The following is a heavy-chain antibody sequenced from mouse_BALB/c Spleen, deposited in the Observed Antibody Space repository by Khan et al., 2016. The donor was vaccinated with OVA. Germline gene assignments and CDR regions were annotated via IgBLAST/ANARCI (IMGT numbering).Heavy chain of an antibody. J-gene: IGHJ4*01. V-gene: IGHV9-3-1*01. CDR1: GYTFTNYG. CDR2: INTYTGEP. Sequence: LVESGPELKKPGETVKISCKASGYTFTNYGMDWVKQAPGKGLMWVGWINTYTGEPTYADDFKGRFAFSLETSASTAYLQINNLKNEDSATYFCARPPYFSYVMVYWGQGTSVTVSS. CDR3: ARPPYFSYVMVY. D-gene: IGHD2-10*01.